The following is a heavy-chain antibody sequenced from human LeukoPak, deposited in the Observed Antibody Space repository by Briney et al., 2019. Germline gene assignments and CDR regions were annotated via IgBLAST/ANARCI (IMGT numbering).Heavy chain of an antibody. CDR3: AKDAPGGSYGAEYFQH. D-gene: IGHD1-26*01. J-gene: IGHJ1*01. V-gene: IGHV3-43*01. CDR1: GFTLDDYT. CDR2: ISWDGGST. Sequence: GGSLRLSCAASGFTLDDYTMHWVRHAPGKGLEWVSLISWDGGSTYYADSVKGRFTISRDNSKDSLYLQMNSLRTEDTALYYCAKDAPGGSYGAEYFQHWGQGTLVTVSS.